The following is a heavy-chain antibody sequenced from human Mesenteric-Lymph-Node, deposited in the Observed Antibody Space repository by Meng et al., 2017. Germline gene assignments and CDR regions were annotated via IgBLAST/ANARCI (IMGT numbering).Heavy chain of an antibody. V-gene: IGHV1-69*06. CDR3: VCFIVVVTAIRDGVGAFDT. D-gene: IGHD2-21*02. Sequence: SVQISCKASAGTFRSYVISWLRHAPGQGLEWMGGIITIFGTANYAQQFQGRVTITADNSTSTAYMALISLRSGDTAVYYCVCFIVVVTAIRDGVGAFDTWGQGTMVTVSS. J-gene: IGHJ3*02. CDR1: AGTFRSYV. CDR2: IITIFGTA.